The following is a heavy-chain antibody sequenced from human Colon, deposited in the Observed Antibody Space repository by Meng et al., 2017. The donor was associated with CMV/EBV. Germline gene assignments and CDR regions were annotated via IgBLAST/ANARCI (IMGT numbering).Heavy chain of an antibody. D-gene: IGHD6-19*01. V-gene: IGHV3-66*02. CDR3: ARDTSGAGMDH. CDR2: IYSGGST. CDR1: GLTLTTSY. J-gene: IGHJ4*02. Sequence: LSSGVSGLTLTTSYMTWVRQPPGKGLEWVSIIYSGGSTSYGGSVKGRFTISRDISRNMVYLQMNSLRSDDTAVYCCARDTSGAGMDHWGQGTVVTVSS.